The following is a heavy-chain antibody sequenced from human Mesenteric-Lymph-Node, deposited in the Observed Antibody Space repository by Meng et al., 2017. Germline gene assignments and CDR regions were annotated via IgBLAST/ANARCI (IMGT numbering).Heavy chain of an antibody. CDR3: ARGSRYNYCRSCEWFDP. D-gene: IGHD3-10*01. CDR1: GFTFSSYA. J-gene: IGHJ5*02. Sequence: GESLKISCAASGFTFSSYAMHWVRQAPGKGLEWVAVIWHDGSDKYFADSIKGRFTISRDNSKNTLYLQMNSVSAEDTAVYYCARGSRYNYCRSCEWFDPWGQGTLVTVSS. CDR2: IWHDGSDK. V-gene: IGHV3-30*07.